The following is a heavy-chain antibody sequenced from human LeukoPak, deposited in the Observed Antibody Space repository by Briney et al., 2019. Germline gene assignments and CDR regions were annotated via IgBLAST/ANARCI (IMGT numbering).Heavy chain of an antibody. CDR2: INPNSGGT. Sequence: ASVKVSCKASGYTFTGYYMHWVRQAPGQGLEWMGWINPNSGGTNYAQKFQGRVTMTRDTSISTAYMGLSRLRSDDTAVYYCARQDLEWFIWFDPWGQGTLVTVSS. CDR3: ARQDLEWFIWFDP. CDR1: GYTFTGYY. J-gene: IGHJ5*02. V-gene: IGHV1-2*02. D-gene: IGHD3-3*01.